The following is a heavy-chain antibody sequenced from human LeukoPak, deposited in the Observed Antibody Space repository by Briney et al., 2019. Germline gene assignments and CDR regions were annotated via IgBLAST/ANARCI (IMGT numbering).Heavy chain of an antibody. CDR3: ARGYCSGGSCASIVGY. CDR2: IIPILGIA. V-gene: IGHV1-69*04. D-gene: IGHD2-15*01. CDR1: GGTFSSYA. Sequence: SVTVSFKASGGTFSSYAISWVRQAPGQGLEWMGRIIPILGIANYAQKFQGRVTITADKSTSTAYMELSSLRSEDTAVYYCARGYCSGGSCASIVGYWGQGTLVTVSS. J-gene: IGHJ4*02.